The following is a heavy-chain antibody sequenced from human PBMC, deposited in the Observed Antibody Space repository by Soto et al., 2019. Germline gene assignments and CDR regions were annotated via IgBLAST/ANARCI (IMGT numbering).Heavy chain of an antibody. CDR1: GYTFTSYG. CDR2: ISAYNGNT. D-gene: IGHD2-2*03. CDR3: ARGLAIVVVPAMMGGMNWFDP. V-gene: IGHV1-18*01. Sequence: ASVKVSCKASGYTFTSYGISWVRQAPGQGLEWMGWISAYNGNTNYAQKLQGRVTMTTDTSTSTAYMELRSLRSDDTAVYYCARGLAIVVVPAMMGGMNWFDPWGQGTLVTVSS. J-gene: IGHJ5*02.